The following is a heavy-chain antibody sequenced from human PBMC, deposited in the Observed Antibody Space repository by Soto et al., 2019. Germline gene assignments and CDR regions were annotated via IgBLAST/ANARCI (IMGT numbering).Heavy chain of an antibody. J-gene: IGHJ5*02. CDR1: AGSISSGDYY. V-gene: IGHV4-30-4*01. CDR3: ARRLYGDYWFDP. D-gene: IGHD4-17*01. CDR2: IYYSGTT. Sequence: QVHLQESGPGLVKPSQTLSLTCTVSAGSISSGDYYWNWIRQPPGKGLEWIGYIYYSGTTYYNPSLKSRIIISIDTSKNQFSLKLSSVTAADTAVYYCARRLYGDYWFDPWGQGTLVTVSS.